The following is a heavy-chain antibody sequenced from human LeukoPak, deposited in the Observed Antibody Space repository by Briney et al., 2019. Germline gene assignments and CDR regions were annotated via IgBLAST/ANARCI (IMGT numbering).Heavy chain of an antibody. CDR2: ISYDGRNK. J-gene: IGHJ4*02. D-gene: IGHD3-3*01. Sequence: GGSLRLSCAASGFTFSSYGMHWVRQAPGKGLEWVAVISYDGRNKYYADSVKGRFTISRDSSENTLYLQMDSLRAEDTAVYYCAKGGILEWLFDDYWGQGTLVTVSS. CDR3: AKGGILEWLFDDY. CDR1: GFTFSSYG. V-gene: IGHV3-30*18.